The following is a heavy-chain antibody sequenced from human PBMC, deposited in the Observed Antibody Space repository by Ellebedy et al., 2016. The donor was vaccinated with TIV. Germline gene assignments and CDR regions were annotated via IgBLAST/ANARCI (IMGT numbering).Heavy chain of an antibody. V-gene: IGHV5-51*01. CDR1: GYSFTSYW. CDR2: IYPGDSDT. CDR3: ARGGSWSTYYYGMDV. J-gene: IGHJ6*02. D-gene: IGHD6-13*01. Sequence: GESLKISCKGSGYSFTSYWIGWVRQMPGKGLEWMGIIYPGDSDTRYSPSFQGQVTISADKSISTAYLQWSSLKASDTAMYYCARGGSWSTYYYGMDVWGQGTTVTISS.